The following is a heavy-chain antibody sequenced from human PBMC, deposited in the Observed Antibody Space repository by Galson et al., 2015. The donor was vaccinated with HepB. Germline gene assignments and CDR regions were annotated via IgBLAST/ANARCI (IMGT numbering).Heavy chain of an antibody. D-gene: IGHD5-24*01. Sequence: SLRLSCAVSGFSFEDYTFHWVRQAPGKGLEWVCLVSWDGDRTEYADSVKGRFTISRDNSNNSLYLQMNRLRTEDTALYFCAKGWGYRAAYYYYYMDVWGKGTTVTVSS. V-gene: IGHV3-43*01. CDR2: VSWDGDRT. J-gene: IGHJ6*03. CDR3: AKGWGYRAAYYYYYMDV. CDR1: GFSFEDYT.